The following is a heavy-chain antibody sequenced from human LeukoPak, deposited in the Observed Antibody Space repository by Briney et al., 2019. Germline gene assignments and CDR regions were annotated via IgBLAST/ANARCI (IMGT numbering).Heavy chain of an antibody. CDR1: GYTFTGYY. Sequence: ASVKVSCKASGYTFTGYYMHWVRQAPGQGLEWMGWINPNSGGTKYAQKFQGRVTMTRDTSASTAYMELSSLRSEDTAVYYCARAIVVVPAAMAGLYNWFDPWGQGTLVTVSS. V-gene: IGHV1-2*02. D-gene: IGHD2-2*01. CDR2: INPNSGGT. CDR3: ARAIVVVPAAMAGLYNWFDP. J-gene: IGHJ5*02.